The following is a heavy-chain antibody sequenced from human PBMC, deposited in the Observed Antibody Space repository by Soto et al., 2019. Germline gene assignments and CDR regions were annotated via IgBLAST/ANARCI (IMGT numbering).Heavy chain of an antibody. CDR2: ISYDGSNK. D-gene: IGHD3-10*01. CDR1: GFTFSGYG. CDR3: ARVYMVRGVIDAFDI. V-gene: IGHV3-30-3*01. Sequence: PGGSLRLSCAASGFTFSGYGMHWVRQSPGKGLEWVAVISYDGSNKYYADSVKGRFTISRDNSKNTLYLQMNSLRAEDTAVYYCARVYMVRGVIDAFDIWGQGTMVTVSS. J-gene: IGHJ3*02.